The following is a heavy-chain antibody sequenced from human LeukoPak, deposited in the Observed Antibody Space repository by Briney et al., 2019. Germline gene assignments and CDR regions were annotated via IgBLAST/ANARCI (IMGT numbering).Heavy chain of an antibody. CDR3: ARDYPDKYYYYYMDV. CDR1: GGSISSYY. Sequence: SETLSLTCTVSGGSISSYYWCWIRQPAGKGLEWIGRIYTSWSTNYNPSLKTRVTISVDTSKNQFSLKLSSVTAADTAVYYCARDYPDKYYYYYMDVWGKGTTVTVSS. V-gene: IGHV4-4*07. CDR2: IYTSWST. J-gene: IGHJ6*03.